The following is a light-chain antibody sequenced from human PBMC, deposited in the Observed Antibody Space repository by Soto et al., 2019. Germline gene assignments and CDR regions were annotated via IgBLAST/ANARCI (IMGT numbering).Light chain of an antibody. CDR2: EVN. V-gene: IGLV2-8*01. CDR1: TRDVGGYNY. Sequence: QSVLTQPPSASGSPGQSVTISCTGTTRDVGGYNYVSWYQQHPGKAPKLMIFEVNKRPSGVPDRFSGTKSGNTAPLTVSGLQAEDEAGYYCSSYAGAKNVVFGGGTKVTVL. CDR3: SSYAGAKNVV. J-gene: IGLJ2*01.